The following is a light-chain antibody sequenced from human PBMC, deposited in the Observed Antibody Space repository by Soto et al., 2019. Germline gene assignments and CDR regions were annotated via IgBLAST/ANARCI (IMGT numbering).Light chain of an antibody. CDR1: QSISSW. V-gene: IGKV1-5*03. CDR2: KAS. CDR3: QQYSTTSLLT. J-gene: IGKJ4*01. Sequence: DIQMTQSPSTLSASVGDRVTITCRASQSISSWLAWYQQKPGKAPKLLIYKASNLESGVSSRFSGSGSGTEFTLTISNLQPDDVASYYCQQYSTTSLLTFGGGTKVDIK.